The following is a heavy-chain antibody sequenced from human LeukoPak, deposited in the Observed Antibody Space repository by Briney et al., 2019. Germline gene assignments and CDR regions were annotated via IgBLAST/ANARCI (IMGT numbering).Heavy chain of an antibody. J-gene: IGHJ4*02. Sequence: PSETLSLTCIVSGGSISSSCFYWGWIRQPPGKRPEWIGTIYYTGSTYYNPSLKSRVTISVDASKNQFSLILSSVTAADTAVYYCARRPGSGSRHFDYGGQGTLVTVSS. D-gene: IGHD3-10*01. CDR1: GGSISSSCFY. V-gene: IGHV4-39*01. CDR3: ARRPGSGSRHFDY. CDR2: IYYTGST.